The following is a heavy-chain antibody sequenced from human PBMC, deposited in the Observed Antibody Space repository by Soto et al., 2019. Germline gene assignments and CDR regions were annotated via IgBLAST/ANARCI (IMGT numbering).Heavy chain of an antibody. V-gene: IGHV3-23*01. CDR2: ISASGGST. CDR3: AKDRGGFARGWEYYDF. D-gene: IGHD6-19*01. J-gene: IGHJ4*02. CDR1: GFAFSSYT. Sequence: GGSLRLSCAASGFAFSSYTMSWVRQTPGKGLEWVSSISASGGSTYYGDSLKGRFTISRDNFKNTLNLHIKSLGVEDSAVYYCAKDRGGFARGWEYYDFWGQGTQVTVSS.